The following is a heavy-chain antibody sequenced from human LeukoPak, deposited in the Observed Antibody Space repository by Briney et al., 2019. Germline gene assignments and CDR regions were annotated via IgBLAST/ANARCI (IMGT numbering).Heavy chain of an antibody. Sequence: GGSLRLSCAVSRFTFSAYGMHWVRQAPGEGLEWVAVISYDGSYQAYADSVKGRFTVSRDSSKNTLYLQLNSLRPEDTGLYYCARERRRDGYNYKDYWGQGTQVSVSS. V-gene: IGHV3-30*04. CDR2: ISYDGSYQ. CDR3: ARERRRDGYNYKDY. D-gene: IGHD5-24*01. J-gene: IGHJ4*02. CDR1: RFTFSAYG.